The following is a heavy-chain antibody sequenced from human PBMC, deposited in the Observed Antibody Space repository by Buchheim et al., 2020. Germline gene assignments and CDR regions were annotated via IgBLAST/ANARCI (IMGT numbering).Heavy chain of an antibody. Sequence: QVQLVESGGGVVQPGRSLRLSCADSGFTFSSYAMHWVRQAPGKGLEWVAVISYDGSNKYYADSVKGRFTISRDNSKNTLYLQMNSLRAEDTAVYYCARALGGGYDFWSGYVLYGMDVWGQGTT. V-gene: IGHV3-30*14. CDR3: ARALGGGYDFWSGYVLYGMDV. CDR2: ISYDGSNK. D-gene: IGHD3-3*01. CDR1: GFTFSSYA. J-gene: IGHJ6*02.